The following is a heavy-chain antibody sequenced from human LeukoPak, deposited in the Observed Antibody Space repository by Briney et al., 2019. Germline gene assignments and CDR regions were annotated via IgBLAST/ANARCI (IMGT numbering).Heavy chain of an antibody. CDR1: GGTFSSYA. CDR2: IIPIFGTA. Sequence: SVKVSCKASGGTFSSYAISWVRQAPGQGLEWMGGIIPIFGTANYAQKFQGRVTITTDESTSTAYMELSSLRSEDTAMYYCAREGSPGRGSYLYWGQGTLVTVSS. J-gene: IGHJ4*02. CDR3: AREGSPGRGSYLY. V-gene: IGHV1-69*05. D-gene: IGHD1-26*01.